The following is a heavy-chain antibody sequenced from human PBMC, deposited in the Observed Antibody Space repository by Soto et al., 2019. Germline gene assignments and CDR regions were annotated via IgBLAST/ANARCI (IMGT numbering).Heavy chain of an antibody. CDR3: ARTKNYDSSGYPSPPYYFDY. CDR2: ISAYNGNT. D-gene: IGHD3-22*01. CDR1: GYTFTSYG. V-gene: IGHV1-18*01. Sequence: QVQLVQSGAEVKKPGASVKVSCKASGYTFTSYGISWVRQAPGQGLEWMGWISAYNGNTNYAQKLQGRVTMTTDTSTSTAYMELRSLRSDDTAVNYCARTKNYDSSGYPSPPYYFDYWGQGTLVTVSS. J-gene: IGHJ4*02.